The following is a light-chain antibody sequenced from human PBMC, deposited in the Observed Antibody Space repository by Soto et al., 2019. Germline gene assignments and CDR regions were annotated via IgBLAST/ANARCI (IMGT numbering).Light chain of an antibody. CDR1: SSDIGAYNR. J-gene: IGLJ1*01. CDR2: DVN. CDR3: SSFTSSNTYV. Sequence: QSALTQPPSVSGSPGQSVAISCTGTSSDIGAYNRVSWDQQPPGTAPKPMIYDVNNRPSGVPDRFSGSKSGNTASLTISGLQADDEADYYCSSFTSSNTYVFGTGTKVTVL. V-gene: IGLV2-18*02.